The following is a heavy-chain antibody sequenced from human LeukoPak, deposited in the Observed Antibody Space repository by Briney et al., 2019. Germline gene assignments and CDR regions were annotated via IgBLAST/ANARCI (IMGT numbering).Heavy chain of an antibody. CDR3: ARVGDWNDLVY. CDR1: GVPISPYY. J-gene: IGHJ4*02. Sequence: PSETLSLTCTVSGVPISPYYWSWIRQTPGKGLEWIGYILYSGTTTNYNPSLKSRVTISVDTSKNQFSLKLSSVTAADTAVYYCARVGDWNDLVYWGQGILVTVSS. D-gene: IGHD1-1*01. CDR2: ILYSGTT. V-gene: IGHV4-59*01.